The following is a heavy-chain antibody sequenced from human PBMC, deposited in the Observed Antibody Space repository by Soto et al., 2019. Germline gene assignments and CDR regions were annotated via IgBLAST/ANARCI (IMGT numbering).Heavy chain of an antibody. D-gene: IGHD3-10*01. CDR3: ARDRGYYGSGSFSYYYYGMDV. CDR2: IWYDGSNK. CDR1: GFTFSSYG. J-gene: IGHJ6*02. V-gene: IGHV3-33*01. Sequence: PWGSLRLSCAASGFTFSSYGMHWVRQAPGKGLEWVAVIWYDGSNKYYADSVKGRFTISRDNSKNTLYLQMNSLRAEDTAVYYCARDRGYYGSGSFSYYYYGMDVWGQGTTVTVSS.